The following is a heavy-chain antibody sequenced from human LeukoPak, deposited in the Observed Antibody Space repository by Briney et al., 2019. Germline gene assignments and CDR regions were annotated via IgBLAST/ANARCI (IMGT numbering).Heavy chain of an antibody. CDR2: IRYDGSNK. D-gene: IGHD3-22*01. V-gene: IGHV3-30*02. Sequence: PGGSLRLSCAASGFTFSSYGMHWVRQAPGKGLEWVTFIRYDGSNKYYADSVKGRFTISRDNSKNTVYLQMNSLRAEDTAVYYCARERDYYDSSPVFQHWGQGTLVTVS. J-gene: IGHJ1*01. CDR1: GFTFSSYG. CDR3: ARERDYYDSSPVFQH.